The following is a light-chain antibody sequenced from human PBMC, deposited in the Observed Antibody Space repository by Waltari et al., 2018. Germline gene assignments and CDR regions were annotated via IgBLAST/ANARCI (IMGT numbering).Light chain of an antibody. J-gene: IGLJ1*01. Sequence: SYVLTQPPSVSVAPGQTARITCDGNKIGSKNVHWYQQKPGQAPVLVVYDDGDRPSRIPERFAGSNAGNTATLTISRVDAGDEADYYCQVWDSGSDHYVFGTVTKVTVL. CDR3: QVWDSGSDHYV. V-gene: IGLV3-21*02. CDR2: DDG. CDR1: KIGSKN.